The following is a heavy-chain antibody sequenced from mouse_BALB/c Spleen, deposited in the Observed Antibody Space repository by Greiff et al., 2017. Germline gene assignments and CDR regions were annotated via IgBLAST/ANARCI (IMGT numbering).Heavy chain of an antibody. Sequence: QVQLQQPGAELVRPGASVKLSCKASGYTFTSYWINWVKQRPGQGLEWIGNIYPSDSYTNYNQKFKDKATLTVDKSSSTAYMQLSSPTSEDSAVYYCTREVITTGYWYFDVWGAGTTVTVSS. D-gene: IGHD2-4*01. CDR2: IYPSDSYT. J-gene: IGHJ1*01. CDR1: GYTFTSYW. CDR3: TREVITTGYWYFDV. V-gene: IGHV1-69*02.